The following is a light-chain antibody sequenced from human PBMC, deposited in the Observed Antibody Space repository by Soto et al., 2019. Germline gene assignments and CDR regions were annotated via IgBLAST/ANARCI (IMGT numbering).Light chain of an antibody. Sequence: EIVLTQSPATLSLSPGERATLYCRASETIRGLLAWYQQRPGQPPRLLIYDTSNRATGIPARFSGSGSGTDFTLTISSLEPEDSAVYYCQQRNVWPPVTFGQGTRLEIK. CDR2: DTS. CDR3: QQRNVWPPVT. CDR1: ETIRGL. V-gene: IGKV3-11*01. J-gene: IGKJ5*01.